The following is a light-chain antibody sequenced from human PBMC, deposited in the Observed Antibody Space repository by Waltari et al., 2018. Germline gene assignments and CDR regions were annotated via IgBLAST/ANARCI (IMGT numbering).Light chain of an antibody. CDR1: NIGSKS. CDR2: DGS. J-gene: IGLJ2*01. Sequence: SYVLTQPPSVSVAPGNTARIICGGNNIGSKSVHWYQQKPGQAPVLVILDGSDRPSGIPERFSGSNSGNTATLTISRVEAGDEADYYCQVWDSSTDHVVFGGGTKLTVL. V-gene: IGLV3-21*04. CDR3: QVWDSSTDHVV.